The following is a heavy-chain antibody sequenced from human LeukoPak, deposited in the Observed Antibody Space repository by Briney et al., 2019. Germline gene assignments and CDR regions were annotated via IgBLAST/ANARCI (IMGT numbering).Heavy chain of an antibody. D-gene: IGHD3-10*01. CDR2: INPNSGGT. J-gene: IGHJ3*02. CDR3: ARGKEVLLWFGESNDAFDI. CDR1: GYSFTGYN. Sequence: ASVKVSCKASGYSFTGYNMHWVRQAPGQGLEWMGWINPNSGGTNFAQNFQGRVTMTRDMSINTVYMELSRLRSDDTAVYYCARGKEVLLWFGESNDAFDIWGQGTMVTVSS. V-gene: IGHV1-2*02.